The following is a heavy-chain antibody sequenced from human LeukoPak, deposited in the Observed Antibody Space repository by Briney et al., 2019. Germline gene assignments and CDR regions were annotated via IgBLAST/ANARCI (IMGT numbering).Heavy chain of an antibody. V-gene: IGHV4-4*07. CDR2: IYTSGSP. CDR1: GGSINNYY. Sequence: SETLSLTCTVSGGSINNYYWSWIRQPAGKGLEWIGRIYTSGSPYYNPSLKSRVTMSVDTSKNQFSLKLSSVTAADTAVYYCARGGDYYGSGSYPPSFDPWGQGTLVTVSS. CDR3: ARGGDYYGSGSYPPSFDP. J-gene: IGHJ5*02. D-gene: IGHD3-10*01.